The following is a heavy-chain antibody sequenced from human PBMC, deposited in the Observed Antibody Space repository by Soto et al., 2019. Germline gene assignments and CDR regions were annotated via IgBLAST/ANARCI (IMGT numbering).Heavy chain of an antibody. J-gene: IGHJ4*02. V-gene: IGHV1-3*01. CDR2: INAGNGNT. D-gene: IGHD2-21*02. CDR1: GYTFTSYA. CDR3: ARSMVVVTALDY. Sequence: QVQLVQSGAEVKKPGASVKVSCKASGYTFTSYAMHWVRRAPGQRLEWMGWINAGNGNTKYSQKFQGRVTITRDTSASTAYMELSSLRSEDAAVYYCARSMVVVTALDYWGQGTLVTVSS.